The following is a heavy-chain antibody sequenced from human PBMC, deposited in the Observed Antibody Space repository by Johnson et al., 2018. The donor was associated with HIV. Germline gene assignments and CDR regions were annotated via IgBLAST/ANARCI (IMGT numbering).Heavy chain of an antibody. J-gene: IGHJ3*02. CDR3: AKLPGGNSGFVDAFDI. CDR2: IYSGGST. D-gene: IGHD4-23*01. Sequence: VQLVESGGGLVQPGGSLRLSCAASGFTVSSNYMSWVRQAPGKGLEWVSVIYSGGSTYYADSVKGRFTISRDNSKNTLFLQMNSLRAEDTAVYYCAKLPGGNSGFVDAFDIWGQGTMVTVSS. CDR1: GFTVSSNY. V-gene: IGHV3-66*04.